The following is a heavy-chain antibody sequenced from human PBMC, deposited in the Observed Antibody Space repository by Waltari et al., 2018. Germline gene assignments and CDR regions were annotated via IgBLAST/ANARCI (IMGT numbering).Heavy chain of an antibody. J-gene: IGHJ6*03. CDR2: IKEDGSEK. V-gene: IGHV3-7*01. CDR1: GFTFRSTW. Sequence: EVQLVEPGGGLVQPGGSLTLTGARSGFTFRSTWISCVRQSPGKGLEWVANIKEDGSEKHYVDSVKGRFTISRDNAKNSLYLQMNILEAEDTAVYYCARDENWNYYYMDVWGKGTAVTVSS. CDR3: ARDENWNYYYMDV. D-gene: IGHD1-1*01.